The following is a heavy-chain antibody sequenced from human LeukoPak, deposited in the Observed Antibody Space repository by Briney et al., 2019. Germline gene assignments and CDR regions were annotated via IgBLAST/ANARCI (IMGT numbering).Heavy chain of an antibody. J-gene: IGHJ3*01. CDR3: AREFRTTTWSYDAFDL. CDR1: GYTLTDYY. Sequence: ASVKVSCKASGYTLTDYYMHWVRQAPGQGVKWVGWINPTSGGTNYAQKFQDRVTMTRGTSNNTSYMELSRLRSDDTAVYYCAREFRTTTWSYDAFDLWGQGTMVTVSS. V-gene: IGHV1-2*02. CDR2: INPTSGGT. D-gene: IGHD1/OR15-1a*01.